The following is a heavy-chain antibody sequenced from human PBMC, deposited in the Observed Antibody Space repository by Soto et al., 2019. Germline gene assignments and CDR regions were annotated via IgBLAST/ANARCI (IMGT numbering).Heavy chain of an antibody. CDR3: ARDQTEKLWFGEFPPYYGMDV. CDR1: GGSISSGGYY. Sequence: SETLSLTCTVSGGSISSGGYYWSWIRQHPGKGLEWIGYIYYSGSTYYNPSLKSRVTISVDTSKNQFSLKLSSVTAADTAVYYCARDQTEKLWFGEFPPYYGMDVWGQGTTVT. V-gene: IGHV4-31*03. CDR2: IYYSGST. D-gene: IGHD3-10*01. J-gene: IGHJ6*02.